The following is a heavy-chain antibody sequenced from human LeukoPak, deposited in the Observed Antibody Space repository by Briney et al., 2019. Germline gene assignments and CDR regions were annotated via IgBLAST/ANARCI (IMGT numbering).Heavy chain of an antibody. J-gene: IGHJ4*02. CDR3: AKEGRSLQTY. Sequence: GGSLRLSCAASGFMFSSNWMSWVRLAPGKGLEWVANIKEDGTETYYVDSVKGRFAISRDNAKNTLYLQMNSLRVEDTAVYYCAKEGRSLQTYWGQGTLVTVSS. V-gene: IGHV3-7*03. D-gene: IGHD5-24*01. CDR1: GFMFSSNW. CDR2: IKEDGTET.